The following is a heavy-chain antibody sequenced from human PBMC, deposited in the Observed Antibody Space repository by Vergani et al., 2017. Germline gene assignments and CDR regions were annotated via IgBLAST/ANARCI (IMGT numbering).Heavy chain of an antibody. CDR1: GGSISSGGYY. J-gene: IGHJ6*02. CDR2: IYYSWST. V-gene: IGHV4-31*03. CDR3: ARDRRTAAILGMDV. Sequence: QVQLQESGPGLVKPSQTLSLPCTVSGGSISSGGYYWSWIRQHPGKGLEWIRYIYYSWSTYYNPSLKSRVTISVDTSKNQFSLKLSSVTAADTAVYYCARDRRTAAILGMDVWGQGTTVTVSS. D-gene: IGHD2-2*01.